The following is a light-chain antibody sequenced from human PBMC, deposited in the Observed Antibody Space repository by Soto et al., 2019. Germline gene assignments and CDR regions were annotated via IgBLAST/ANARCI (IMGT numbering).Light chain of an antibody. V-gene: IGKV3D-20*02. CDR2: DTS. CDR3: QQRQYWPPIT. Sequence: EIVLTQSPGTLSLSPGERATLSCRASQSVSSSSLAWYQQRPGQAPRLLIYDTSNRATGVPARFSGSGSGTDFTLTISSLEPEDCAIYYCQQRQYWPPITFGQGTRLEIK. J-gene: IGKJ5*01. CDR1: QSVSSSS.